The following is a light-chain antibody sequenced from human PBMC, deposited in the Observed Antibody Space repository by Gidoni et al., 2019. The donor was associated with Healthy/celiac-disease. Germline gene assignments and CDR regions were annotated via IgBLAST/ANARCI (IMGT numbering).Light chain of an antibody. Sequence: EIVMTQSPATLSVSPGERATLSCRASQSVSSNLAWYQQKPGQAPRLLIDGASTRATGIPARFSGSGSGTEFTLTISSLQSEDFAVYYCQQYNNWPPWWTFGQGTKVEIK. CDR3: QQYNNWPPWWT. CDR1: QSVSSN. CDR2: GAS. J-gene: IGKJ1*01. V-gene: IGKV3-15*01.